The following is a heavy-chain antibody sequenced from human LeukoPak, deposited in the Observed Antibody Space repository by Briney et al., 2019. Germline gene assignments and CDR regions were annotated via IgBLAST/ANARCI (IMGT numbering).Heavy chain of an antibody. CDR2: ISYDGSNK. CDR1: GFTFSSYG. V-gene: IGHV3-33*05. Sequence: PGRSLRLSCAASGFTFSSYGMHWVRQAPGKGLEWVAVISYDGSNKYYADSVKGRFTISRDNAKNSLYLQMNSLRAEDTAVYYCARLKRATPFDYWGQGTLVTVSS. CDR3: ARLKRATPFDY. J-gene: IGHJ4*02.